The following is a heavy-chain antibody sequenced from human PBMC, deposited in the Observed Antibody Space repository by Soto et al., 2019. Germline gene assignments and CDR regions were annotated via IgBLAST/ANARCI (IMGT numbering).Heavy chain of an antibody. CDR2: IYPGDSDT. CDR3: AKRTGTYYFDY. J-gene: IGHJ4*02. V-gene: IGHV5-51*01. D-gene: IGHD1-1*01. Sequence: PGESLTISCKGSGYSFTSYWIGWVCQIPWKGLEWMGIIYPGDSDTRYSPSFQGQVTISADKSISTAYLQWSSLKASDTAMDYCAKRTGTYYFDYWGQGPLVTVSS. CDR1: GYSFTSYW.